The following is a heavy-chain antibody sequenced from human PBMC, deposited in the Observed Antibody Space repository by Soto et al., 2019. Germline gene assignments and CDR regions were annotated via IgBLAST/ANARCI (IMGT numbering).Heavy chain of an antibody. CDR1: GFTFSGSA. CDR2: INWNSGSI. Sequence: GGSLRLSCAASGFTFSGSAMHWVRQASGKGLEWVSGINWNSGSIGYGDSVKGRFAISRDNAKNSLHLQMNSLSAEDTAFYYCVKDESINWYSGHFRHWGQGTLVTVSS. D-gene: IGHD6-13*01. CDR3: VKDESINWYSGHFRH. V-gene: IGHV3-9*01. J-gene: IGHJ1*01.